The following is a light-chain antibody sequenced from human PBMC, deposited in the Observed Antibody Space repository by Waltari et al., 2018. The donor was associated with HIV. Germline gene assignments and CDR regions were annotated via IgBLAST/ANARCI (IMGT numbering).Light chain of an antibody. CDR2: GSS. CDR1: QTVRTSN. V-gene: IGKV3-20*01. Sequence: VLTQSPDTLPLSPGDRAALSCRTSQTVRTSNLAWYQQRPGQAPRLLIYGSSLRATGVPDRFLGSGSGTDVTLTITRLDPEDFAVYYCHQYGSSPLTFGGGTRVEIK. J-gene: IGKJ4*01. CDR3: HQYGSSPLT.